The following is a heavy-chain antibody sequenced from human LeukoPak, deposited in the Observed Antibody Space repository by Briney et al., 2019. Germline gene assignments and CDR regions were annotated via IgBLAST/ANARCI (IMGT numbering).Heavy chain of an antibody. Sequence: SETLSLTCAVYGGSFSGYYWSWIRQPPGKGLEWIGEINHSGSTNYNPSLKSRVTISVDTSKNQFSLKLSSVTAADTAVYYCARVGSIAAHRHYYYYYMDVWGKGTTVTVSS. V-gene: IGHV4-34*01. D-gene: IGHD6-6*01. CDR3: ARVGSIAAHRHYYYYYMDV. CDR2: INHSGST. J-gene: IGHJ6*03. CDR1: GGSFSGYY.